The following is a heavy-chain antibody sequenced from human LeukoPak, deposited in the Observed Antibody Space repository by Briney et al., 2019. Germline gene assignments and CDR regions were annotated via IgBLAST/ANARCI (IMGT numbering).Heavy chain of an antibody. J-gene: IGHJ4*02. CDR3: ARGSDHDHRNFDY. CDR1: GGSISSYF. V-gene: IGHV4-4*07. Sequence: SETLSLTCTVSGGSISSYFWGWIRQPAGKGLEWIGRIYTSGSTNYNPSLKSRVTMSVDTSKNQFSLKLSSVTAADTAVYYCARGSDHDHRNFDYWGQGTLVIVFS. CDR2: IYTSGST. D-gene: IGHD5-12*01.